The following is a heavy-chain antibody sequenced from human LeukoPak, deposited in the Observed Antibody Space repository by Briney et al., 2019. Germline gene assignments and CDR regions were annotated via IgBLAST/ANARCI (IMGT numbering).Heavy chain of an antibody. CDR1: GFTFSDYY. V-gene: IGHV3-11*01. D-gene: IGHD1-26*01. CDR2: INSSRSTI. Sequence: KPGGSLSLSCAASGFTFSDYYMSWIRQAPAKGQERVSYINSSRSTIYYADSVKGRFTISRDNAKNSLYLQMNSLRAEDTAVYYCARRGGRPKVGALDYWGQGTLVTVSS. J-gene: IGHJ4*02. CDR3: ARRGGRPKVGALDY.